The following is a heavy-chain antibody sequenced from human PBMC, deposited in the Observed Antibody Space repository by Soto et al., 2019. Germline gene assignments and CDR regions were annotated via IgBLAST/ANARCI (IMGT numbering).Heavy chain of an antibody. Sequence: QVQLVQSGAEVKKPGASVKVSCKASGYTFTSYYMHWVRQAPGQGLEWMGIINPSGGSTSYAQKFQGRVTMTRDTSTSTVYMELSSLRSEDTAVYYCARDGEVDTAMVRYFDYWGQGTLVTVSS. J-gene: IGHJ4*02. CDR1: GYTFTSYY. D-gene: IGHD5-18*01. CDR2: INPSGGST. CDR3: ARDGEVDTAMVRYFDY. V-gene: IGHV1-46*01.